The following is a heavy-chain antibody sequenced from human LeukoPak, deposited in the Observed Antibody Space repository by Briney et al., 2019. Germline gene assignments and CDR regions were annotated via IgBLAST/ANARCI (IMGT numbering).Heavy chain of an antibody. CDR2: ISWDGGST. CDR3: ARGPHYYDSSGTFDI. CDR1: GFTFDDYT. V-gene: IGHV3-43*01. J-gene: IGHJ3*02. Sequence: PGGSLRLSCAASGFTFDDYTMHWVRQTPGKGLEWVSLISWDGGSTYYADSVKGRFTISRDNSKNSLYLQMNSLRTEDTALYYCARGPHYYDSSGTFDIWGQATMVTVSS. D-gene: IGHD3-22*01.